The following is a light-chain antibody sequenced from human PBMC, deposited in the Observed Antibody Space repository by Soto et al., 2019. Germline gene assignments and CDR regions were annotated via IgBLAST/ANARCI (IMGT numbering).Light chain of an antibody. CDR2: EVT. CDR1: DSDVGSNNL. Sequence: QSVLTQPASVSASPGQSITISCTGTDSDVGSNNLVSWYQLHPGKAPKLMIYEVTKRPSGVTNRFSGSKSGNTASLTTAGLQAEDEADYYCCSYAVSNTYLFGNGTKVTVL. V-gene: IGLV2-23*02. CDR3: CSYAVSNTYL. J-gene: IGLJ1*01.